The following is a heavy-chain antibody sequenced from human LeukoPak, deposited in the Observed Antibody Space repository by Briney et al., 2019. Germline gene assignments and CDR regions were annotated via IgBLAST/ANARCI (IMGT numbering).Heavy chain of an antibody. Sequence: PGGSLRLSCAASGFTFSSYGMHWVRQAPGKGLEWVAVISYDGSNKYYADSVKGRFTISRDNSKNTLYLQMNSLRAEDTAVYYCAKEGTLYDYYLGYWGQGTLVTASS. CDR2: ISYDGSNK. D-gene: IGHD2-21*02. V-gene: IGHV3-30*18. CDR1: GFTFSSYG. CDR3: AKEGTLYDYYLGY. J-gene: IGHJ4*02.